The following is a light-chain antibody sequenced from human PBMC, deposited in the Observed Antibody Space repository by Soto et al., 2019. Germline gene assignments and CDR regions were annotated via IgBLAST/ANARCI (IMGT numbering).Light chain of an antibody. Sequence: DIQLTQSPSSLSASVGDRITITCRASPSISTYLNWYQQKPGEAPTLLVYDSSTLQSGVPSRFSGSGFGAEFTLTVSSLQPEDFATYYCQQSYSNPTWTFGQGTKVDIK. CDR1: PSISTY. CDR3: QQSYSNPTWT. V-gene: IGKV1-39*01. J-gene: IGKJ1*01. CDR2: DSS.